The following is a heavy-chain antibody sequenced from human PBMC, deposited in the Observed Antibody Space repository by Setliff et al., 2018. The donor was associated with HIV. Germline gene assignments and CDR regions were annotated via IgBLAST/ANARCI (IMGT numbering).Heavy chain of an antibody. V-gene: IGHV3-7*01. CDR3: ARTRAMTSRTHTLFHALDV. D-gene: IGHD2-2*02. J-gene: IGHJ6*02. CDR2: VKQDGTET. Sequence: GGSLRLSCAASGFRFRSYWMSWVRQAPGKGLESVANVKQDGTETLYVDSVKGRFTISRDNTRNSLSLQLNSLQAEDTAIYYCARTRAMTSRTHTLFHALDVWGRGTPVTVSS. CDR1: GFRFRSYW.